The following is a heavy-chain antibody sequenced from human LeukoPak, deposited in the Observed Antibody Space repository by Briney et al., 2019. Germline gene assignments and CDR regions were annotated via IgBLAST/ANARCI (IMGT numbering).Heavy chain of an antibody. V-gene: IGHV3-74*01. CDR3: TREVSGSLYFDY. J-gene: IGHJ4*02. CDR1: GFTFRGYW. Sequence: PGGSLSLSCAASGFTFRGYWMHGFGRAPGKGRVWVSRINIDGSSGSYADSVEGRFTISRDNAKNTVYLQMNSLRAEDTAVYYCTREVSGSLYFDYWGQGTLVTVSS. D-gene: IGHD1-26*01. CDR2: INIDGSSG.